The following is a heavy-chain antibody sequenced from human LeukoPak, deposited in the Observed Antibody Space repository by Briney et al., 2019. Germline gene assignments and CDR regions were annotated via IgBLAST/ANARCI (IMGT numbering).Heavy chain of an antibody. CDR1: GGSISSHY. V-gene: IGHV4-4*07. J-gene: IGHJ4*02. Sequence: PSETLSLTCTVSGGSISSHYWTWIRQPAGTGLEYIGRIYPSGSTNYNPSLKGRVTMPIDTSKTQFSLRLSSVTAADTAVYYCARGIAIADPFDYWGQGSLVTVSS. D-gene: IGHD6-13*01. CDR2: IYPSGST. CDR3: ARGIAIADPFDY.